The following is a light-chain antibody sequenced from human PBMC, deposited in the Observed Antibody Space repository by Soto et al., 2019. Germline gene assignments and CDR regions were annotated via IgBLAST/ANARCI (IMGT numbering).Light chain of an antibody. V-gene: IGLV2-23*02. CDR3: CSDAGSLTWV. CDR1: SSDVGSHNF. J-gene: IGLJ3*02. CDR2: GVR. Sequence: SALTQPASVSGSPGQSITISCTGTSSDVGSHNFVSWYQQHPGKAPKLMIYGVRERPSGVSNRFSGSKSGNTASLTISGLQAEDEADYYCCSDAGSLTWVFGGGTKLTVL.